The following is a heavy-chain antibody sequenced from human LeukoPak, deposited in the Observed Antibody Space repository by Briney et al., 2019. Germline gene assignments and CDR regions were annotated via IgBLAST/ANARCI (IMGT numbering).Heavy chain of an antibody. V-gene: IGHV4-59*01. D-gene: IGHD1-26*01. CDR3: ARVVGATDYYYYYMDV. CDR1: GGSISSYY. Sequence: SETLSLTCTVSGGSISSYYWSWIRQPPGKGLEWIGYIYYSGSTNYNPSLKSRVTISVDTSKNRFSLKLSSVTAADTAVYYCARVVGATDYYYYYMDVWGKGTTVTVSS. J-gene: IGHJ6*03. CDR2: IYYSGST.